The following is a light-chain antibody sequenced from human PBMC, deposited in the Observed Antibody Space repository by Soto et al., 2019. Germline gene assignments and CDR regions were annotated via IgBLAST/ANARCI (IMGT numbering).Light chain of an antibody. V-gene: IGKV1-5*03. CDR1: QGIGNA. Sequence: ASQGIGNALGWYQQKQGKPPNVXXYKASNLQTGVPSRFSGSGSGTECTITISSVQPDDCATYYCQEYYTHSWTFGQGTKVDI. J-gene: IGKJ1*01. CDR3: QEYYTHSWT. CDR2: KAS.